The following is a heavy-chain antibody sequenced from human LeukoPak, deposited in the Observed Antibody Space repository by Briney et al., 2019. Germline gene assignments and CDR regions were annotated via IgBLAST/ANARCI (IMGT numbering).Heavy chain of an antibody. CDR3: VRGFRGYSFDY. J-gene: IGHJ4*02. Sequence: PGGSLRLSCAASGFTVSNNYMTWLRQAPGKGLEWVSLISTGGSPYYTDSVKGRFTISRDNSKNTLFLQMNSLRAEDTAVYYCVRGFRGYSFDYWGQGTLVTVSS. V-gene: IGHV3-53*01. CDR1: GFTVSNNY. CDR2: ISTGGSP.